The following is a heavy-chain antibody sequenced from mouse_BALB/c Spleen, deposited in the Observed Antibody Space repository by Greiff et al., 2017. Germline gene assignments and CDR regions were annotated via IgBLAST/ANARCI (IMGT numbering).Heavy chain of an antibody. Sequence: DVQLVESGGGLVKPGGSLKLSCAASGFTFSDYYMYWVRQTPEKRLEWVATISDGGSYTYYPDSVKGRFTISRDNAKNNLYLQMSSLKSEDTAMYYCARGDTYAMDYWGQGTSVTVSS. CDR2: ISDGGSYT. CDR1: GFTFSDYY. V-gene: IGHV5-4*02. J-gene: IGHJ4*01. CDR3: ARGDTYAMDY.